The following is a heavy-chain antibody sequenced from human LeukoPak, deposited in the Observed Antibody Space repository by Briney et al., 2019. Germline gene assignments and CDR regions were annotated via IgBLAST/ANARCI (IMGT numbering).Heavy chain of an antibody. CDR1: GYSFTSYW. CDR2: IYPGDSDT. CDR3: ARHGRDVVVPAATQLGDALDI. D-gene: IGHD2-2*01. J-gene: IGHJ3*02. Sequence: GESLKISCKGSGYSFTSYWIGWVRQVPGKGLEWMGIIYPGDSDTRHSPSFQGQVTISADKSISTAYLQWSSLKASDTAMYYCARHGRDVVVPAATQLGDALDIWGQGTMVTVSS. V-gene: IGHV5-51*01.